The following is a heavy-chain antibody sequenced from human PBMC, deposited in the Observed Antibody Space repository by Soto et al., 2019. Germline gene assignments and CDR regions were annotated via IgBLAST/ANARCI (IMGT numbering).Heavy chain of an antibody. V-gene: IGHV5-51*01. Sequence: KFSCKVTGYGFTSRRIGWVRRMPGKGLEWMGILYPDDSDTRYSPSFQGQVTLSADKSINIAYLQWNSLKASDTAIYYCARWYSYGTYYFDYWGQGTLVTVSS. D-gene: IGHD5-18*01. CDR2: LYPDDSDT. CDR1: GYGFTSRR. J-gene: IGHJ4*02. CDR3: ARWYSYGTYYFDY.